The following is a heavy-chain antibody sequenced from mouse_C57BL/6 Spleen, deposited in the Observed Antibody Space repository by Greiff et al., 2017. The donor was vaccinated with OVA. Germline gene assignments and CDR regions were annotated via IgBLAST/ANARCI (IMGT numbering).Heavy chain of an antibody. V-gene: IGHV1-26*01. J-gene: IGHJ3*01. CDR1: GYTFTDYY. Sequence: EVKLMESGPELVKPGASVKISCKASGYTFTDYYMNWVKQSHGKSLEWIGDINPNNGGTSYNQKFKGKATLTVDKSSSTAYMELRSLTSEDSAVYYCARGSNYEVFAYWGQGTLVTVSA. D-gene: IGHD2-5*01. CDR3: ARGSNYEVFAY. CDR2: INPNNGGT.